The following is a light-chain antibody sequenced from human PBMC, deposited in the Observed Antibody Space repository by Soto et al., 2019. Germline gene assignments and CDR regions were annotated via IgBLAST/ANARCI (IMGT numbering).Light chain of an antibody. CDR3: QQYYNWPPWT. Sequence: ETVMTQSPATLSVSPGERATLSCRASQSVSSSLAWYQQKPGQAPRLLIYGASTRATGIPARFSGSGSGTEFTLTISSLQSEDFAVYYWQQYYNWPPWTFGQGTTVEIK. CDR1: QSVSSS. CDR2: GAS. J-gene: IGKJ1*01. V-gene: IGKV3-15*01.